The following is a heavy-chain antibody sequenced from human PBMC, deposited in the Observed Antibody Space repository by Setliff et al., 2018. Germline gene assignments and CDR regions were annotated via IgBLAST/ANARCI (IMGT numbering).Heavy chain of an antibody. Sequence: PSETLSLTCNVSGGSISSYYWSWIRQPPGKGLEWIGYIYYSGSTNYNPSLKSRVTISVDTSKNQFSLKLSSVTAADTALYYCARVRNTQNGFFDYWSQGTLVTVSS. D-gene: IGHD1-1*01. V-gene: IGHV4-59*12. J-gene: IGHJ4*02. CDR1: GGSISSYY. CDR3: ARVRNTQNGFFDY. CDR2: IYYSGST.